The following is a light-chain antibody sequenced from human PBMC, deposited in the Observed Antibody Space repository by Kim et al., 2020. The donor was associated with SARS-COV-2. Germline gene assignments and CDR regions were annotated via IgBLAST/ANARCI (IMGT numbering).Light chain of an antibody. CDR3: SSYTSSNIYV. J-gene: IGLJ1*01. Sequence: GQSVPISCTGTISDIGTYSRVSWYQQPPGTAPKLMIYEVTNRPSGVPDRFSGSKSGNTASLTISGLQTEDEADYYCSSYTSSNIYVFGTGTKVTVL. CDR1: ISDIGTYSR. CDR2: EVT. V-gene: IGLV2-18*02.